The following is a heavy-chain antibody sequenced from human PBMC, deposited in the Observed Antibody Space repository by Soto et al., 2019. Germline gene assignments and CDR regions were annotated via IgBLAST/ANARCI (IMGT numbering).Heavy chain of an antibody. D-gene: IGHD3-3*01. V-gene: IGHV4-34*01. CDR1: GGSLSGYY. CDR2: IDHSGIA. CDR3: ATSKYYHTTFGVVHSWFDP. Sequence: PSETLSLTCAVYGGSLSGYYRNWIRQPPGKGLERIGEIDHSGIANYNPSLESRVTISVDPSKNQISLKQNPMNAADSAVYYCATSKYYHTTFGVVHSWFDPWGQVTLVTVSS. J-gene: IGHJ5*02.